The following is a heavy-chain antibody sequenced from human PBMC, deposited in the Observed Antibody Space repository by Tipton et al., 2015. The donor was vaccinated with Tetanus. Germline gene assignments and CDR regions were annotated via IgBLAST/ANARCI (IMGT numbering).Heavy chain of an antibody. CDR3: VRDRAAAGGSDY. V-gene: IGHV1-69*01. D-gene: IGHD1-26*01. Sequence: QSGAEVKKPGSSVKVSCKSSGGPFYKHGIDWVRQAPGQGLEWMGGIIPASGATNYAQKFQGRVTMTADASTTTVHTELSNLRSDDAAVYYCVRDRAAAGGSDYWGQGTLVTV. J-gene: IGHJ4*02. CDR1: GGPFYKHG. CDR2: IIPASGAT.